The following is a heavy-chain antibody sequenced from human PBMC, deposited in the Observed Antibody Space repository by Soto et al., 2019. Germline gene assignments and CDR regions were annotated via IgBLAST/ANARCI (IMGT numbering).Heavy chain of an antibody. J-gene: IGHJ5*02. V-gene: IGHV4-34*01. CDR1: GGSFSGYY. D-gene: IGHD3-22*01. CDR3: ARRGYYYDSSGYPRGNWFDP. Sequence: ASETLSLTCAVYGGSFSGYYWSWIRQPPGKGLEWIGEINHSGSTNYNPSLKSRVTISVDTSKNQFSLKLSSVTAADTAVYYCARRGYYYDSSGYPRGNWFDPWGQGTLVTV. CDR2: INHSGST.